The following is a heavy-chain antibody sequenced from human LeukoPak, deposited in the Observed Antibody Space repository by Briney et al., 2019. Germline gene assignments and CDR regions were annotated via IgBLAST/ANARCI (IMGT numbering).Heavy chain of an antibody. V-gene: IGHV3-23*01. J-gene: IGHJ4*02. CDR1: GFTFSSYA. D-gene: IGHD3-3*01. CDR2: ISGSGGST. Sequence: PGGSLRLSCAASGFTFSSYAMSWVRQAPGKGLEWVSAISGSGGSTYYADSVKGRFTISRDNSENTLYLQMNSLRAEDTAVYYCAKDTGLYREWGYFDYWGQGTLVTVSS. CDR3: AKDTGLYREWGYFDY.